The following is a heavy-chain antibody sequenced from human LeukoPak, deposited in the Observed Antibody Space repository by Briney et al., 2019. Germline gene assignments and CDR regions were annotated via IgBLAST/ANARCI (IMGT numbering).Heavy chain of an antibody. D-gene: IGHD4-17*01. CDR2: ISGSGGST. Sequence: GGSLRLSCAASGFTFSSYAMSWVRQAPGKGLEWVSAISGSGGSTYYADSVKGRFTISRDNSKNTLYLQMNSPRAEDTAVYYRAKDFGDYAVYYFDYWGQGTLVTVSS. CDR3: AKDFGDYAVYYFDY. J-gene: IGHJ4*02. V-gene: IGHV3-23*01. CDR1: GFTFSSYA.